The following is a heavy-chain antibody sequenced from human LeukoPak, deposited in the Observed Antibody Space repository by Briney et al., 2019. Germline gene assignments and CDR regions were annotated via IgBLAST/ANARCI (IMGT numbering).Heavy chain of an antibody. CDR3: AKDRAAAGTGYFDY. Sequence: GRSLRLSCAASGFTFDDYAMHWVRQAPGKGLEWVSGISWHSGSIGYADSVKGRFTISRDNAKNSLYLQMNSLRAEDTALYYCAKDRAAAGTGYFDYWGQGTLVTVSS. CDR1: GFTFDDYA. V-gene: IGHV3-9*01. CDR2: ISWHSGSI. D-gene: IGHD6-13*01. J-gene: IGHJ4*02.